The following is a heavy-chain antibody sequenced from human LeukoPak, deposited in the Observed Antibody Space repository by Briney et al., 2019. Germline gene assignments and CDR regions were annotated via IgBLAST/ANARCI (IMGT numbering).Heavy chain of an antibody. D-gene: IGHD2/OR15-2a*01. Sequence: GGSLRLSCAVSESTFSRFWMHWVRQAPGKGLVWVSGIIRDGSTTTYADSVKGRFTVSRDNAKNTLYLQMNTLRAEDTAVYYCARGNYYGMDGWGQGTTVTVSS. V-gene: IGHV3-74*03. J-gene: IGHJ6*02. CDR1: ESTFSRFW. CDR3: ARGNYYGMDG. CDR2: IIRDGSTT.